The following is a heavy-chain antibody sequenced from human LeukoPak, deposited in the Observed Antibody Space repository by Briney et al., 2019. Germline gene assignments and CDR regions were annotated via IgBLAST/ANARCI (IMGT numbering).Heavy chain of an antibody. Sequence: LSETLSLTCTVSGGSISSDYWSWIRQPPGKGLEWIGYIYYSGSTNYNPSLKSRVTISVDTSKNQFSLKLSSVTAADTAVYYCARASTWVHFFDYWGQGTLVTVSS. CDR3: ARASTWVHFFDY. V-gene: IGHV4-59*01. D-gene: IGHD2/OR15-2a*01. J-gene: IGHJ4*02. CDR1: GGSISSDY. CDR2: IYYSGST.